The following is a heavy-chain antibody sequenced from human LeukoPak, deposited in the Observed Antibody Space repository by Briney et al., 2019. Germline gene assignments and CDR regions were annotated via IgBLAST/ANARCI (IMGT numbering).Heavy chain of an antibody. V-gene: IGHV1-3*01. Sequence: ASVKVSCKASGYTFTIYAMHWVRQAPGQRLGWMGWINAGNGNTKYSQKFQGRVTITRDTSASTAYMELSSLRSEDTAVYYCARDPLLADYYGSGSPKPFDYWGQGTLVTVSS. D-gene: IGHD3-10*01. J-gene: IGHJ4*02. CDR1: GYTFTIYA. CDR3: ARDPLLADYYGSGSPKPFDY. CDR2: INAGNGNT.